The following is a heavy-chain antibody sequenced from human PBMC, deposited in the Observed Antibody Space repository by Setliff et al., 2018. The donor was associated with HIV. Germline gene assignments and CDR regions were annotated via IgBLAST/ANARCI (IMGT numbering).Heavy chain of an antibody. CDR1: GGSFSGHY. Sequence: PSETLSLTCAVYGGSFSGHYWSWIRQPPGKGLEWIGEINHSGSTNFNPSLESRVTISVDTSKNQFSLKLSSVTAADTAVYFCARGRGSSSSWPIDYWGQGTLVTVSS. J-gene: IGHJ4*02. D-gene: IGHD6-13*01. CDR3: ARGRGSSSSWPIDY. V-gene: IGHV4-34*09. CDR2: INHSGST.